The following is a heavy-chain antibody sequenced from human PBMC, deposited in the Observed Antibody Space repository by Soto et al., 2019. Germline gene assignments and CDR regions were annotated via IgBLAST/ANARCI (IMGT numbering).Heavy chain of an antibody. Sequence: PSETLSLTCFVSGGSVTSYHWSWIRQFPGKGLEWIAYTSYTGNTNYNPSLQSRVTISLDTSKSQLSLKLTSMTAADTAVYYCAKDSPKPGYSSSWYGSNWFDPWGQGTLVTVSS. CDR1: GGSVTSYH. J-gene: IGHJ5*02. V-gene: IGHV4-59*02. D-gene: IGHD6-13*01. CDR3: AKDSPKPGYSSSWYGSNWFDP. CDR2: TSYTGNT.